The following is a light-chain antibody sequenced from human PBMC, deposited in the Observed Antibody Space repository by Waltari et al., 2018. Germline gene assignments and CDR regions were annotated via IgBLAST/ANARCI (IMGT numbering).Light chain of an antibody. CDR1: QSVGRT. CDR2: DAS. V-gene: IGKV3-20*01. CDR3: QKYGRLPAT. J-gene: IGKJ1*01. Sequence: EIVLTPSPGTLSLSPGERATLSCRASQSVGRTLAWYQQKPGQAPRLLIYDASTRATGIPDRFSGTGFGTDFSLTISRLEPEDFAVYYCQKYGRLPATFGQGTTVEIK.